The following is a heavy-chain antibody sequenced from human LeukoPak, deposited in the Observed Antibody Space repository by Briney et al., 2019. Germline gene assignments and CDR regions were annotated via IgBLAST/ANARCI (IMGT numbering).Heavy chain of an antibody. Sequence: ASVKVFCKASGYTFTSYGISWVRQAPGQGLEWMGWISAYNGNTNYAQKLQGRVTMTTDTSTSTAYMELRSLRSDDTAVYYCARGRKQYYYGSGSYSRAFDIWGQGTMVTVSS. CDR1: GYTFTSYG. CDR3: ARGRKQYYYGSGSYSRAFDI. V-gene: IGHV1-18*01. D-gene: IGHD3-10*01. J-gene: IGHJ3*02. CDR2: ISAYNGNT.